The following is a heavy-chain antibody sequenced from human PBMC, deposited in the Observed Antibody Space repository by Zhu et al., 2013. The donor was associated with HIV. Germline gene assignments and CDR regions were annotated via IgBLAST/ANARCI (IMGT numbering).Heavy chain of an antibody. V-gene: IGHV4-61*01. CDR1: GGSVSSGHYY. Sequence: QVQLQESGPGLVKPSETLSLTCAVSGGSVSSGHYYWSWIRQPPGKGLEWIGSIYYTGSTNYHPSLKSRVTISVDTSKNQFSLKLTSVTAADTAVYYCATDLPTLDYGDYGEIWGQGTLGHRLP. J-gene: IGHJ4*02. CDR3: ATDLPTLDYGDYGEI. CDR2: IYYTGST. D-gene: IGHD4-17*01.